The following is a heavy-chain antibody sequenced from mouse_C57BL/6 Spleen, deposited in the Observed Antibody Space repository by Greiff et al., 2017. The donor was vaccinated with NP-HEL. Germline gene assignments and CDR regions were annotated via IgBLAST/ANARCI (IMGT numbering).Heavy chain of an antibody. D-gene: IGHD2-4*01. J-gene: IGHJ3*01. Sequence: EVKLQESGGGLVQPGGSMKLSCVASGFTFSNYWMNWVRQSPEKGLEWVAQIRLKSDNYATHYAESVKGRFTISRDESKSSVYLQMNNLRAEDTGIYYCTDDYYWGQGTLVTVSA. CDR3: TDDYY. V-gene: IGHV6-3*01. CDR1: GFTFSNYW. CDR2: IRLKSDNYAT.